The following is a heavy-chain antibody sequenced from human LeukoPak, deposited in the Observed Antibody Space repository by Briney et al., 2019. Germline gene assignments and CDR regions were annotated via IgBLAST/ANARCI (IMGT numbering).Heavy chain of an antibody. Sequence: ASVKVSCKASGYTFTSYGISWVRQAPGQWLEWIGWISAYNGNTNYAQKLQGRVTMTTDTSTSTAYMELRSLGSDDTAVYYCARYGLRWYPFDYWGQGTLVTVSS. D-gene: IGHD4-23*01. CDR3: ARYGLRWYPFDY. CDR2: ISAYNGNT. CDR1: GYTFTSYG. J-gene: IGHJ4*02. V-gene: IGHV1-18*01.